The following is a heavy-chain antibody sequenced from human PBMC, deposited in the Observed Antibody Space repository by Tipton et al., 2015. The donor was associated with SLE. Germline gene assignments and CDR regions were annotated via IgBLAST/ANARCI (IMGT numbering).Heavy chain of an antibody. D-gene: IGHD6-19*01. Sequence: TLSLTCTVSGGSISSSSYYWGWFRQPPGKGLEWIGSIYYSGSTYYNPSLKSRVTISVDTSKNQFSLKLSSVTAADTAVYYCARQEDIAVAGHFDYWGQGTLVTVSS. CDR1: GGSISSSSYY. J-gene: IGHJ4*02. V-gene: IGHV4-39*01. CDR2: IYYSGST. CDR3: ARQEDIAVAGHFDY.